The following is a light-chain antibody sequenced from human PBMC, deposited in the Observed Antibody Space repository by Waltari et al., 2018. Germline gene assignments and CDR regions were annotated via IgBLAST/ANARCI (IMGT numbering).Light chain of an antibody. CDR2: YDD. J-gene: IGLJ2*01. CDR3: AVWDDSLNGVV. Sequence: QSVLTQPPSVSEAPRQRVTISCSGSRSNIRNNAVSWYQQLLGKAPKLLIYYDDLVPAGVSDRFSCSKAGTSASLAIGGLQSDDEADYYCAVWDDSLNGVVFGGGTKLTVL. V-gene: IGLV1-36*01. CDR1: RSNIRNNA.